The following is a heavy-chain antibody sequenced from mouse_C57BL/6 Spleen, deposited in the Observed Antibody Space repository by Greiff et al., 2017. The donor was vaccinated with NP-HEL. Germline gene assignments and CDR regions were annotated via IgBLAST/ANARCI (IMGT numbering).Heavy chain of an antibody. Sequence: QVQLQQSGPGLVQPSQSLSITCTVSGFSLTSYGVHWVRQSPGKGLEWLGVIWRGGSTDYNAAFMSRLSITKDNSKSQVFFKMNSLQADDTAIYYCAKNREITTVVADWYFDVWGTGTTVTVSS. D-gene: IGHD1-1*01. CDR1: GFSLTSYG. CDR2: IWRGGST. V-gene: IGHV2-5*01. J-gene: IGHJ1*03. CDR3: AKNREITTVVADWYFDV.